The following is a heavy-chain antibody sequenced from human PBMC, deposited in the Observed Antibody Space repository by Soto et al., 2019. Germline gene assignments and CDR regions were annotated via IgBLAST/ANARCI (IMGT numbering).Heavy chain of an antibody. CDR2: ISAYIGNT. D-gene: IGHD5-18*01. Sequence: QVQLVKSGAEGKKPGASVKVSCKASGYTFTSYGISWVRQAPGQGLEWMGWISAYIGNTNYAQKLQGRLTMTTDTSTSTAYMELRSLTSDDTAVYYCAASSSYGEDYYYYYGMDVWGHGTTVAVSS. J-gene: IGHJ6*02. CDR1: GYTFTSYG. V-gene: IGHV1-18*01. CDR3: AASSSYGEDYYYYYGMDV.